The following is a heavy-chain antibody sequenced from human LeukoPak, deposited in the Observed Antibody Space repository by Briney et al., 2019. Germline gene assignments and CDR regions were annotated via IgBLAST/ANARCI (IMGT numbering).Heavy chain of an antibody. CDR2: ISYDGNDK. D-gene: IGHD4-23*01. CDR3: AKPGADYGGHPPLGNVFDS. J-gene: IGHJ4*02. Sequence: GGFLRLSCVDSGSTYAMHWVRQAPGKGLEWVAVISYDGNDKYYTDSVKGRFTVSRDNSRNTLDLQMNSLRPEDTAVYYCAKPGADYGGHPPLGNVFDSWGQGTLVTVSS. V-gene: IGHV3-30*18. CDR1: GSTYA.